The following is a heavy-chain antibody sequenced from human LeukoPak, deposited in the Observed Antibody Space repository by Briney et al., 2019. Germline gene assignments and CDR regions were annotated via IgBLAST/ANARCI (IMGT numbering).Heavy chain of an antibody. J-gene: IGHJ5*02. CDR1: GGSISSSSYY. Sequence: SETLSLTCTVSGGSISSSSYYWGWIRQPPGKGLEWIGSIYYSGSTYYNPSLKSRVTISVDTSKSQFSLKLSSVTAADTAMYYCARRTPHTSIIQAAAGLNWFDPWGQGTLVTVSS. CDR2: IYYSGST. D-gene: IGHD6-13*01. V-gene: IGHV4-39*07. CDR3: ARRTPHTSIIQAAAGLNWFDP.